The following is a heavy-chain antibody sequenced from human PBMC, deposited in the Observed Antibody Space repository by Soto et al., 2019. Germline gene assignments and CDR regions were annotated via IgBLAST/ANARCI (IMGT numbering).Heavy chain of an antibody. D-gene: IGHD2-15*01. V-gene: IGHV3-53*01. J-gene: IGHJ6*02. CDR2: IYSGGST. CDR3: XXXYGGSTYGMDV. CDR1: GFTVSSNY. Sequence: EVQLVESGGGLIQPGGSLRLSCAASGFTVSSNYMSWVRQAPGKGLEWVSVIYSGGSTYYADSVKGRFTISRDNSKNTLYLQMNSLRAEDTXXXXXXXXYGGSTYGMDVWGQGTTVTXXX.